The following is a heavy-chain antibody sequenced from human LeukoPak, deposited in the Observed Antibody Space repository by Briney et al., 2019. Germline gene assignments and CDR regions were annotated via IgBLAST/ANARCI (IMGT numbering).Heavy chain of an antibody. CDR1: GYTFTDYH. Sequence: ASVKVSCKTSGYTFTDYHIHWVRQAPGQGLEWMGWISAYNGNTNYAQKLQGRVTMTTDTSTSTAYMELRSLRSDDTAVYYCARDLVDSGPWFDPWGQGTLVTVSS. CDR3: ARDLVDSGPWFDP. V-gene: IGHV1-18*04. CDR2: ISAYNGNT. D-gene: IGHD2-15*01. J-gene: IGHJ5*02.